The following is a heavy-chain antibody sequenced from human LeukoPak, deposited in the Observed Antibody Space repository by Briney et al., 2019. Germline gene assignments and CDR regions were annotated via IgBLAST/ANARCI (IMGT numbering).Heavy chain of an antibody. CDR2: IYYTGST. J-gene: IGHJ4*02. D-gene: IGHD3-10*01. CDR3: ARAFALYYFDY. Sequence: SETLSLTCTVSGGSVSGYYWSWIRQPPGKGLEWIGSIYYTGSTNYNPSLKSRVTMSVDTSKNHFSLTLNSVTASDTAVFYCARAFALYYFDYWGQGTLVTVSS. V-gene: IGHV4-59*08. CDR1: GGSVSGYY.